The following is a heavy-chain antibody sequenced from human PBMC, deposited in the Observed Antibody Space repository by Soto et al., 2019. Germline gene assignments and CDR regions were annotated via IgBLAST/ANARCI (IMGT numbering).Heavy chain of an antibody. Sequence: QLQLQESGPGLVKPSETLSLTCTVSGGSISSSSYYWGWIRQPPGKGLEWIGSIYYCGSTYYNPSLKSRVTISVDTSKNQFSLKLSSVTAADTAVYYCARRRDRIAAAGTGIAGMDGWGQGTTVTVSS. J-gene: IGHJ6*02. V-gene: IGHV4-39*01. CDR3: ARRRDRIAAAGTGIAGMDG. D-gene: IGHD6-13*01. CDR2: IYYCGST. CDR1: GGSISSSSYY.